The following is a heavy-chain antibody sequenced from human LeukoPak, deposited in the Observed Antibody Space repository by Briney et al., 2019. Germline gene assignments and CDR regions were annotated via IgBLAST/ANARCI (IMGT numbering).Heavy chain of an antibody. CDR3: AGGYCSSTSCLPSY. D-gene: IGHD2-2*01. CDR2: IIPILGTA. CDR1: GGTFSSYA. J-gene: IGHJ4*02. Sequence: SVKVSCKASGGTFSSYAISWVRQAPGQGLEWMGGIIPILGTANYAQKFQGRVTITADESTSTAYMELSSLRSEDTAVYYCAGGYCSSTSCLPSYWGQGTLVTVSS. V-gene: IGHV1-69*01.